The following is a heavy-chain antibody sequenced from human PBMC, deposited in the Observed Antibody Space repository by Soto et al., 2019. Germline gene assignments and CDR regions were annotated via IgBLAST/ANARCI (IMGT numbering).Heavy chain of an antibody. J-gene: IGHJ3*02. CDR2: ISYDGSNK. CDR3: AKERYSSAFDI. CDR1: GFTFSSYG. Sequence: PGGSLRLSCAASGFTFSSYGMHWVRQAPGKGLEWVAVISYDGSNKYYADSVKGRFTISRDNSKNTLYLQMNSLRAEDTAVYYCAKERYSSAFDIWGQGTMVTVSS. D-gene: IGHD6-13*01. V-gene: IGHV3-30*18.